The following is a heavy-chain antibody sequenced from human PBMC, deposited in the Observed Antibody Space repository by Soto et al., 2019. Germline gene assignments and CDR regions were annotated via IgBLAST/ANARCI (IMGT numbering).Heavy chain of an antibody. J-gene: IGHJ6*02. D-gene: IGHD3-10*01. Sequence: GGSLRLSCAASGFTFSSYAMHWVRQAPGKGLEWVAVISYDGSNKYYADSVKGRFTISRDNSKNTLYLQMNSLRAEDTAVYYCARDRGVRGQLGPYYYYGMDVWGQGTTVTVSS. CDR2: ISYDGSNK. V-gene: IGHV3-30*04. CDR1: GFTFSSYA. CDR3: ARDRGVRGQLGPYYYYGMDV.